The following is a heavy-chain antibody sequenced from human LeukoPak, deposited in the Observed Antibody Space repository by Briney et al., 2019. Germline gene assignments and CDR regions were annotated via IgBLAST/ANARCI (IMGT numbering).Heavy chain of an antibody. CDR3: ARGTYRIGEAGTSWFDP. CDR1: GFTFSSYG. CDR2: ISDSGSKR. J-gene: IGHJ5*02. D-gene: IGHD6-13*01. V-gene: IGHV3-48*03. Sequence: PGGSLRLSCAASGFTFSSYGMNWVRQAPGKGLEWASYISDSGSKRYYADSVKGRFTISRDNARNSLYLQMNSLRAEDTAVYYCARGTYRIGEAGTSWFDPWGQGTLVTVSS.